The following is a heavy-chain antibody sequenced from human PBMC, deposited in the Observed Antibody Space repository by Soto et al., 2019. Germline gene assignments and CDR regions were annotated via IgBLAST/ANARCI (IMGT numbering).Heavy chain of an antibody. J-gene: IGHJ4*02. CDR3: ARDPPPPDY. CDR1: GYTFASND. CDR2: ISAYNGNT. V-gene: IGHV1-18*01. Sequence: QVQLVQSGAEVKKPGASVKVACRASGYTFASNDISWMRQAPGQGLEWMGWISAYNGNTNYAQKLQGRVTMTTDTSTSTADMELRSLRSDDTAVYYCARDPPPPDYWGQGTLVTVSS.